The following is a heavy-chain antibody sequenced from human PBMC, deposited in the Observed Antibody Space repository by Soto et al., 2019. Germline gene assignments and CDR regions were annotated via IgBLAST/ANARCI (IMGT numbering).Heavy chain of an antibody. J-gene: IGHJ1*01. CDR1: GFIVNNIF. CDR2: ISSDXXT. D-gene: IGHD3-3*01. CDR3: XXXXXXXXXXFSH. V-gene: IGHV3-66*01. Sequence: EVQLMESGGCLVQPGGSLRLSCAASGFIVNNIFMTWVRQAPGKGLEWLSTISSDXXTXYADSVKGRFTISRYSPNNTXXXXXXXXXXXXXXXXXXXXXXXXXXXXFSHGGQVALVTVSS.